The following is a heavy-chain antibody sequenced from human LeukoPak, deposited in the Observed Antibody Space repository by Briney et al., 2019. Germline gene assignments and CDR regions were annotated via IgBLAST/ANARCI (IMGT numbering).Heavy chain of an antibody. CDR3: AKDLYYDILTGYFGVDAFDS. D-gene: IGHD3-9*01. Sequence: SETLSLTCTVSAYSISSGYYWGWIRPPPGKGLEWIGSINHSGSTYYNPSLKSRVTISVDTSKNQFSLKLSSVTAADTAVYYCAKDLYYDILTGYFGVDAFDSWGQGTMVTVSS. CDR2: INHSGST. CDR1: AYSISSGYY. J-gene: IGHJ3*02. V-gene: IGHV4-38-2*02.